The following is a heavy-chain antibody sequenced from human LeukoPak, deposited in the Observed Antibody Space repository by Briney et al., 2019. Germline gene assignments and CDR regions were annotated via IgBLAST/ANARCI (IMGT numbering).Heavy chain of an antibody. Sequence: GGSLRLSCAASGFTLSSYWMTWVRQAPRKGLEWVADVKPDGSEKYYVDSVKGRFPISRDNAKNSLYLQLSSLRAEDTAVYYCVRTTYGDYWGQGTLVTVSS. CDR1: GFTLSSYW. V-gene: IGHV3-7*02. J-gene: IGHJ4*02. CDR2: VKPDGSEK. D-gene: IGHD1-1*01. CDR3: VRTTYGDY.